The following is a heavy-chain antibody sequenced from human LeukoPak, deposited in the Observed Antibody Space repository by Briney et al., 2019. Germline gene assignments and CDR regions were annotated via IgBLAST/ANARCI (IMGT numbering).Heavy chain of an antibody. D-gene: IGHD1-26*01. CDR2: INPNTGGT. V-gene: IGHV1-2*02. Sequence: GASVKVSCKASGYTFTNYYVHWVRQAPGQGLEWMGCINPNTGGTKSGMKFQGRVTMTRDTSISTAYMEVSSLGSDDTAVYYCTRADSGSYLAWFDPWGQGTLVTVSS. J-gene: IGHJ5*02. CDR1: GYTFTNYY. CDR3: TRADSGSYLAWFDP.